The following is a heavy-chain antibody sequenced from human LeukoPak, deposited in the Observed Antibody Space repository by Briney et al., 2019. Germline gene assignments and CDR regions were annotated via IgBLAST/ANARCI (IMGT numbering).Heavy chain of an antibody. J-gene: IGHJ3*02. CDR2: IYYSGGT. Sequence: SETLSLTCTVPGGSISSYYWSWIRQPPGKGLEWIGYIYYSGGTDYNPSFKSRVTISVDTSKNQFSLKLRSVTAADTAVYYCARHVTISGPYDASDIWGQGTMVTVSP. CDR1: GGSISSYY. D-gene: IGHD5-24*01. V-gene: IGHV4-59*08. CDR3: ARHVTISGPYDASDI.